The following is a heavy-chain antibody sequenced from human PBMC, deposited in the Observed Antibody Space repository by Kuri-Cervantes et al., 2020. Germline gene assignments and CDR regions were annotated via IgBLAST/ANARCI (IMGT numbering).Heavy chain of an antibody. CDR1: GYTFTSYY. Sequence: ASVKVSCKASGYTFTSYYLHWVRQAPGQALEWMGWINPNSGGTNYAQKFQGRVTMTRDTSISTAYMELSRLRSDDTAVYYCARAFIVGANDYWGQGTLVTVSS. V-gene: IGHV1-2*02. CDR3: ARAFIVGANDY. J-gene: IGHJ4*02. D-gene: IGHD1-26*01. CDR2: INPNSGGT.